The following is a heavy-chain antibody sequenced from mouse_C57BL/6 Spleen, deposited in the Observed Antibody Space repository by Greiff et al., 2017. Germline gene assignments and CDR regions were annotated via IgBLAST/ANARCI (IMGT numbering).Heavy chain of an antibody. V-gene: IGHV1-22*01. CDR3: ARDGTDAMDD. CDR2: INPNNGGT. J-gene: IGHJ4*01. D-gene: IGHD3-3*01. CDR1: GYTFTDYN. Sequence: EVQLQESGPELVKPGASVKMSCTASGYTFTDYNMHWVKQSHGKSLEWIGYINPNNGGTSYNQKFKGKATLTVNTSSSTAYMELRSLTSEDSAVYYCARDGTDAMDDGGQGTSVTVSS.